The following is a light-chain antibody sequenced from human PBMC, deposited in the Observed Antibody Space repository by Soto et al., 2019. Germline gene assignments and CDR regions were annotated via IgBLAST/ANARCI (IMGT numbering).Light chain of an antibody. CDR3: NAFTTTGTDV. J-gene: IGLJ1*01. Sequence: QSALTQPASVSGSPGQSITISCTGTSSDVGAYNRVSGYQQYPGQAPKVIIYEVSNRPSGVSYRFSGSKSANTASLTISGLHAEDEADYYCNAFTTTGTDVFGTGTKLTLL. CDR1: SSDVGAYNR. V-gene: IGLV2-14*01. CDR2: EVS.